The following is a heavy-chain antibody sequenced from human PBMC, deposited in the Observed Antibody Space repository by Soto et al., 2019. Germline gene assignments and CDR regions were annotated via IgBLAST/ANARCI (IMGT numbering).Heavy chain of an antibody. CDR2: ISGSGDST. CDR1: GFRFSTYV. CDR3: GRSIETFRIGGFDI. J-gene: IGHJ3*02. Sequence: GGSLGISCAASGFRFSTYVMTWVRQAQGGGLEWVSAISGSGDSTYYADSVKGRFIISRDNAQNSLYLQMNSLRAEDAAVYYCGRSIETFRIGGFDIWGQGTKVTVSS. V-gene: IGHV3-23*01. D-gene: IGHD6-6*01.